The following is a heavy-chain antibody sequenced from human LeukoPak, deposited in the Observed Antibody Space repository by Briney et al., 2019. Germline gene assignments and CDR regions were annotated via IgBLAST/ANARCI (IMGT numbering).Heavy chain of an antibody. CDR3: ARAPSSGWYFDY. CDR1: GYTFTSYT. V-gene: IGHV1-3*03. D-gene: IGHD6-19*01. Sequence: ASVKVSCKASGYTFTSYTMHWVRQAPGQRLEWTGWINTGNGNTKYSQEFQGRVTITRDTSESTAYMELSRLRSEEMAVYYCARAPSSGWYFDYWGQGTLVTVSS. J-gene: IGHJ4*02. CDR2: INTGNGNT.